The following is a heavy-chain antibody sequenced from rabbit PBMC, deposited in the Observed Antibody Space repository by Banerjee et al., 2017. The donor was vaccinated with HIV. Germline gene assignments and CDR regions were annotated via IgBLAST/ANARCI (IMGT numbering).Heavy chain of an antibody. J-gene: IGHJ4*01. V-gene: IGHV1S40*01. CDR1: GFSFSSNYW. D-gene: IGHD6-1*01. CDR3: AREDANDGVSAFNL. Sequence: QSLEESGGDLVKPGASLTLTCTASGFSFSSNYWICWVRQAPGKGLEWIACIYAGSSGRTYYASWVNGRFTISKTSSTTVTLQLTSLTAADTATYFCAREDANDGVSAFNLWGQGTLVTVS. CDR2: IYAGSSGRT.